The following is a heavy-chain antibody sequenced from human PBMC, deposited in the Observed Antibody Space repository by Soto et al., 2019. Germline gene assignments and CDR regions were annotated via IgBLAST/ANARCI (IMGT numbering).Heavy chain of an antibody. CDR1: GFTFSSYG. D-gene: IGHD3-22*01. J-gene: IGHJ4*02. V-gene: IGHV3-33*01. CDR3: ARVGEEYYYDSSGYLDY. CDR2: IWYDGSNK. Sequence: QVQLVESGGGVVQPGRSLRLSCAASGFTFSSYGMHWVRQAPGKGLEWVAVIWYDGSNKYYADSVKGRFTISRDNSKNKLYLQMNSLRAEDTAVYYCARVGEEYYYDSSGYLDYWGQGTLVTVSS.